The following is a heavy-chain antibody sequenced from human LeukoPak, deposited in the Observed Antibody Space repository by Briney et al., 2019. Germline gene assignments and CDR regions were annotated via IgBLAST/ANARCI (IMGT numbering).Heavy chain of an antibody. D-gene: IGHD1-26*01. CDR2: ISGSGGGT. CDR1: GFRISDYA. V-gene: IGHV3-23*01. J-gene: IGHJ4*02. CDR3: AKDLGRYRNNYFDY. Sequence: GGSLRLSCATSGFRISDYAMSWVRQAPEKGLEWVATISGSGGGTYYADSVKGRFTISRDDSKNTLYLQMNSLRAEDTAVYYCAKDLGRYRNNYFDYWGQGTLVTVSS.